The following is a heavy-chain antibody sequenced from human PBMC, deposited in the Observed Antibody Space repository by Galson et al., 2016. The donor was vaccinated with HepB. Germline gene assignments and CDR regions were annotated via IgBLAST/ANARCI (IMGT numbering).Heavy chain of an antibody. J-gene: IGHJ4*02. CDR3: AREFKIAAPGVLDY. Sequence: SLRLSCAASGFTFSSYGMHWVRQAPGKGLEWVAVIWYAGSNKYYGDSVKGRFTISRDNSKNTLYRQMNSLRAEDTAVYYCAREFKIAAPGVLDYWGQGTLVTVSS. CDR2: IWYAGSNK. V-gene: IGHV3-33*01. D-gene: IGHD6-13*01. CDR1: GFTFSSYG.